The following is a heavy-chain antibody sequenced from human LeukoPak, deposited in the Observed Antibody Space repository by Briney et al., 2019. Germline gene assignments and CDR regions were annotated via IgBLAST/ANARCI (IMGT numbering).Heavy chain of an antibody. Sequence: GGSLRLSCAASGFTLSTYDMHWVRQAPGKGLEWVAFIQYDGKNEYYADTVRGRFTVSKDNSKNTLYLQMNSLKAEDTAVYYCAKDSGHDGYAFDIWGPGTMVTVSS. D-gene: IGHD5-24*01. J-gene: IGHJ3*02. V-gene: IGHV3-30*02. CDR1: GFTLSTYD. CDR3: AKDSGHDGYAFDI. CDR2: IQYDGKNE.